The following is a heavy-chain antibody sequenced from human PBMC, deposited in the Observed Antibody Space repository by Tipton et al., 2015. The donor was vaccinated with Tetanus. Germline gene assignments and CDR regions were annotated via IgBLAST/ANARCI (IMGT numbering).Heavy chain of an antibody. Sequence: LRLSCTVSGGSVSSGSYYWSWIRQPPGKGLKGLGGIYYSGGTSYNPSLKSRVTISVDTSRTQFSLELNPWTAADTAVYYCARRGGDFLTGYYDSWGQGTLVTVSS. CDR1: GGSVSSGSYY. CDR3: ARRGGDFLTGYYDS. D-gene: IGHD3-9*01. V-gene: IGHV4-39*01. CDR2: IYYSGGT. J-gene: IGHJ4*02.